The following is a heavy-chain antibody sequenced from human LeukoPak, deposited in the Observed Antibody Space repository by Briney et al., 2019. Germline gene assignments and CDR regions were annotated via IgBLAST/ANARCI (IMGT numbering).Heavy chain of an antibody. CDR2: IYSGGST. J-gene: IGHJ5*02. V-gene: IGHV3-53*01. D-gene: IGHD1-14*01. Sequence: GGSLRLSCAASGLTVSSNHMNWVRQPPGKGLEWVSIIYSGGSTYYADSVKGRFTISRDNSMNTLYLQVNSLRAEDTAVYYCAKTYNNGFDPWGQGTLVTVSS. CDR3: AKTYNNGFDP. CDR1: GLTVSSNH.